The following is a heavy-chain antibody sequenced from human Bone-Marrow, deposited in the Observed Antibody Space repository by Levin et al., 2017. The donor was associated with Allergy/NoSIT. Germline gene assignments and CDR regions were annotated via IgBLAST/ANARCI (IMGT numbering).Heavy chain of an antibody. V-gene: IGHV4-59*01. D-gene: IGHD6-13*01. CDR2: IYYSGST. CDR3: SRDRSVIAATGAHYYYGMDV. CDR1: GGSISSSY. Sequence: PSETLSLTCTVSGGSISSSYWSWIRQPPGKGLEWIGYIYYSGSTKYNPSLKSRVTISVDTSKNQLSLKLRSVTAADTAVYYCSRDRSVIAATGAHYYYGMDVWGPGTTVTVSS. J-gene: IGHJ6*02.